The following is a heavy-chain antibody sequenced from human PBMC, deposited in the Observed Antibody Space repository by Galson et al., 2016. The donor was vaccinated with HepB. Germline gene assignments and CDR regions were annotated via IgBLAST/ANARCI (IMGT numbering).Heavy chain of an antibody. CDR1: GASISSNVYY. V-gene: IGHV4-39*01. CDR3: ARQDRAGLVNF. CDR2: IYYSGTT. J-gene: IGHJ3*01. Sequence: SETLSLTCAVSGASISSNVYYWAWVRQPPGKGLDWIGSIYYSGTTHYNPSLQSRVSISVDPSKNQFSLRLTSVSAADTAMYSCARQDRAGLVNFWGQGTMVTVSS. D-gene: IGHD6-19*01.